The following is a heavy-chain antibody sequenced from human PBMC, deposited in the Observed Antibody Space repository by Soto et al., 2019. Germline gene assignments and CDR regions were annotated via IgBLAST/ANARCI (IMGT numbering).Heavy chain of an antibody. Sequence: QVQLVQSGAEVKKPGASVKVSCKASGYTFTSYGISWVRQAPGQGLEWMGWISAYNGNTNYAQKLQGRVTMTTDTSTRTAYRELGSLRPDDPAVYYCARDLAWWEIFPYYSYYGWDVWGQGTTVTVSS. CDR1: GYTFTSYG. D-gene: IGHD3-10*01. V-gene: IGHV1-18*04. CDR3: ARDLAWWEIFPYYSYYGWDV. CDR2: ISAYNGNT. J-gene: IGHJ6*02.